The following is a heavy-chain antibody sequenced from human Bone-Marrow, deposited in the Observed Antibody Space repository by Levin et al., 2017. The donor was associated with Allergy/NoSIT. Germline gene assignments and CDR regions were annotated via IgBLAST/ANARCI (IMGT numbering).Heavy chain of an antibody. CDR3: ARGRITMVQGAVIYYYYYMDV. D-gene: IGHD3-10*01. Sequence: GGSLRLSCKASGGTFSSYAISWVRQAPGQGLEWMGGIIPIFGTANYAQKFQGRVTITADESTSTAYMELSSLRSEDTAVYYCARGRITMVQGAVIYYYYYMDVWGKGTTVTVSS. V-gene: IGHV1-69*01. CDR2: IIPIFGTA. J-gene: IGHJ6*03. CDR1: GGTFSSYA.